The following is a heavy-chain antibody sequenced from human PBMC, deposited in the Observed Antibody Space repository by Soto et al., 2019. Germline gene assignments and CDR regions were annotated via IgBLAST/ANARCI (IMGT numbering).Heavy chain of an antibody. Sequence: GASVKVSCKASGYTFTSYYMHWVRQAPGQGLEWMGIINPSGGSTSYAQKFQGRVTMTRDTSTSTVYMELSSLRSEDTAVYYCARDAQLSYYDSSGYSNFDYWGQGTLVTVSS. CDR1: GYTFTSYY. D-gene: IGHD3-22*01. CDR3: ARDAQLSYYDSSGYSNFDY. V-gene: IGHV1-46*01. CDR2: INPSGGST. J-gene: IGHJ4*02.